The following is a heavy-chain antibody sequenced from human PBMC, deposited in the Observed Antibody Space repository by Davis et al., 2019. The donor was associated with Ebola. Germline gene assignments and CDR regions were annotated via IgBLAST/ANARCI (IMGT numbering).Heavy chain of an antibody. Sequence: SVKVSCKSSGYTFTSYGLVWVRQAPGLDLEWMGWISGFNTNTNFAQKFQGRVTVSKDTSTNTAYMDLRSLTSDDTAIYYCARAPNYDVLTGTSSYYFDYWGQGTLVTVSS. D-gene: IGHD3-9*01. CDR3: ARAPNYDVLTGTSSYYFDY. CDR1: GYTFTSYG. V-gene: IGHV1-18*04. J-gene: IGHJ4*02. CDR2: ISGFNTNT.